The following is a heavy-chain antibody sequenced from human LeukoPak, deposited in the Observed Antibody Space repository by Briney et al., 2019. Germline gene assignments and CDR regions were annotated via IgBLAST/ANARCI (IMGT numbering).Heavy chain of an antibody. Sequence: GASVKVSCKASGGTFSSYAISWVRQAPGQGLEWMGGIIPIFGTANYAQNLQGRVTMTTDTSTSTAYMELRSLRSDDTAVYYCARVQGSSGWYIFDYWGQGTLVTVSS. D-gene: IGHD6-19*01. CDR3: ARVQGSSGWYIFDY. J-gene: IGHJ4*02. V-gene: IGHV1-69*05. CDR2: IIPIFGTA. CDR1: GGTFSSYA.